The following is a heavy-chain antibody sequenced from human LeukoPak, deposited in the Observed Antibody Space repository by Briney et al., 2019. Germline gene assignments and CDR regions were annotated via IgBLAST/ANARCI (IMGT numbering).Heavy chain of an antibody. CDR1: GFNFSSFV. J-gene: IGHJ4*02. V-gene: IGHV3-23*01. CDR2: ISTSGRST. Sequence: PGGSLRLSCAGSGFNFSSFVMTWVRQAPGKGLEWVLGISTSGRSTYYADSVKGRFTISRDNSKNTLYLQMNSLRAEDTAVYHCAKKSPIFGVVIPLFDYWGQGTLVSVSS. D-gene: IGHD3-3*01. CDR3: AKKSPIFGVVIPLFDY.